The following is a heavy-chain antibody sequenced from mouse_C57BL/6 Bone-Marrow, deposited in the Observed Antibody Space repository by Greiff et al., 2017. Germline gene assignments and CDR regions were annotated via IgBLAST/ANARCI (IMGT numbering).Heavy chain of an antibody. CDR2: INPGSGGT. V-gene: IGHV1-54*01. CDR3: ARRGEKYYFDY. Sequence: VQLQQSGAELVRPGTSVKVSCKASGYAFTNYLIEWVKQRPGQGLEWIGVINPGSGGTNYNEKFKGKATLTADKSSSTAYMQLSSLTSEDSAVYFCARRGEKYYFDYWGQGTTLTVSS. CDR1: GYAFTNYL. J-gene: IGHJ2*01. D-gene: IGHD2-13*01.